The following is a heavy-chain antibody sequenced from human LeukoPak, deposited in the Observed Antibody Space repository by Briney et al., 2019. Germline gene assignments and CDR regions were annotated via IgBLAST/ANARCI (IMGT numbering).Heavy chain of an antibody. V-gene: IGHV4-59*08. J-gene: IGHJ5*02. CDR2: IYSSGTT. Sequence: SETLSLACTVSGDSVSDTWCSWIRQPPGKGLEWIGYIYSSGTTSYKPSLKSRVTISIDTSKNQFSLRLSSVTAADTAVYYCARVFGGFDPWGQGTLVTVSS. CDR1: GDSVSDTW. CDR3: ARVFGGFDP. D-gene: IGHD3-3*01.